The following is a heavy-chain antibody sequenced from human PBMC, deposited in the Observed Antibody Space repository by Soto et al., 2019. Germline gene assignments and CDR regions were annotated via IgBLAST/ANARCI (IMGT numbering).Heavy chain of an antibody. CDR3: AAFFDYDSSGYYPPPIDY. D-gene: IGHD3-22*01. Sequence: SVKVSCKASGFTFTSSAVQWVRQARGQRLEWIGWIVVGSGNTNYAQKFQERVTITRDMSTSTAYMELSSLRSEDTAVYYCAAFFDYDSSGYYPPPIDYWGQGTLVTVSS. V-gene: IGHV1-58*01. J-gene: IGHJ4*02. CDR1: GFTFTSSA. CDR2: IVVGSGNT.